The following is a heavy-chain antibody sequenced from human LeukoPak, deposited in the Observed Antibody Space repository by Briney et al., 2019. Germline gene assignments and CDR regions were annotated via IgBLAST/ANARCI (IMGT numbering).Heavy chain of an antibody. D-gene: IGHD3-22*01. V-gene: IGHV3-21*01. Sequence: GGSLRLSCAASGFTFSSYSMNWVRQAPGKGLEWVSSISSSSSYIYYADSVKGRFTISRDNAKNSLYLQMNSLRAEDTAVYYCARAWGHYDSSGYYDYWGQGTLVTVSS. CDR1: GFTFSSYS. CDR3: ARAWGHYDSSGYYDY. CDR2: ISSSSSYI. J-gene: IGHJ4*02.